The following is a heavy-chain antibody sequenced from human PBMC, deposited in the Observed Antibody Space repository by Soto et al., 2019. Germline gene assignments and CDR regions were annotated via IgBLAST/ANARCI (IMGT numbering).Heavy chain of an antibody. CDR1: GFTFSYYG. CDR3: AKETSGYSSSWSYYYGMDV. J-gene: IGHJ6*02. CDR2: ISYDGSNK. D-gene: IGHD6-13*01. Sequence: QVQLVESGGGVVQPGRSLRLSCAASGFTFSYYGMHWVRQAPGKGLEWVAVISYDGSNKYYADSVKGRFTISRDNSKNTLYLQMSSLRAGDTAVYYCAKETSGYSSSWSYYYGMDVWGHGTTVTVSS. V-gene: IGHV3-30*18.